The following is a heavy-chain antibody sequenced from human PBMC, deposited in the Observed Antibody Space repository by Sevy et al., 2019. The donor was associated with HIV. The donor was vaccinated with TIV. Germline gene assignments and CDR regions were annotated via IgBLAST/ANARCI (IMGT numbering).Heavy chain of an antibody. V-gene: IGHV1-2*06. CDR1: EYSFTAYY. J-gene: IGHJ3*02. D-gene: IGHD3-3*01. CDR2: INPNSGGT. Sequence: ASVKVSCKASEYSFTAYYIHWVRQAPGQGLEWMGRINPNSGGTNYSQKFQGRVTMTSDTSISTAYMELSRLRSDDTAVFYCARVDTSFAANFAFDIWGQGTMVTVSS. CDR3: ARVDTSFAANFAFDI.